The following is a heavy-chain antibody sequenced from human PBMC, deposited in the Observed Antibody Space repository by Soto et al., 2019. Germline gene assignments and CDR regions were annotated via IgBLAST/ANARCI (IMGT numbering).Heavy chain of an antibody. CDR2: IYPGDSDT. CDR3: ACFSYYVFWSGLDY. J-gene: IGHJ4*02. Sequence: GESLKISCKGSGYSFTSYWIGWVRQMPGKGLEWMGIIYPGDSDTRYSPSFQGQVTISAYMSISTAYLPWSSLKASDTSMYSCACFSYYVFWSGLDYWGQGTLVTVSS. CDR1: GYSFTSYW. D-gene: IGHD3-3*01. V-gene: IGHV5-51*01.